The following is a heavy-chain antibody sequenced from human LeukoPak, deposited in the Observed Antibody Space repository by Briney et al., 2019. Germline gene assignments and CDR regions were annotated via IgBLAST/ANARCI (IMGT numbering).Heavy chain of an antibody. CDR1: GFTFSSYG. CDR2: ISYDGSNK. CDR3: AKGAYPGIAVASFDY. Sequence: GGSLRLSCAASGFTFSSYGVHWVRQAPGKGLEWVAVISYDGSNKYYADSVKGRFTISRDNSKNTLYLQMNSLRAEDTAVYYCAKGAYPGIAVASFDYWGQGTLVTVSS. J-gene: IGHJ4*02. D-gene: IGHD6-19*01. V-gene: IGHV3-30*18.